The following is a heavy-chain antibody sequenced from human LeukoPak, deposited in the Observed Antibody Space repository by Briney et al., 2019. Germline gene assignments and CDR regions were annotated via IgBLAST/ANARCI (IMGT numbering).Heavy chain of an antibody. CDR3: ARLTNMEKDVTPTYYMDV. D-gene: IGHD2-8*01. Sequence: GSLRLSCAASGFTFRNSMISWVRQPPGKGLEWIGEINHSGSTNYNPSLKSRVTISVDTSKSQFSLKLSSVTAADTAVYYCARLTNMEKDVTPTYYMDVWGKGTTVTVSS. V-gene: IGHV4-4*02. CDR2: INHSGST. CDR1: GFTFRNSM. J-gene: IGHJ6*03.